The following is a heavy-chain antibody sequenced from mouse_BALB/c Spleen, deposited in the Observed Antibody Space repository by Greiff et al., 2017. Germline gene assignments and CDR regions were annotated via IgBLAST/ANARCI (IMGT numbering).Heavy chain of an antibody. CDR3: ARDNGYLDY. CDR2: IRNKANGYTT. Sequence: EVQLVESGGGLVQPGGSLRLSCATSGFTFTDYYMSWVRQPPGKALEWLGFIRNKANGYTTEYSASVKGRFTISRDNSQSILYLQMNTLRAEDSATYYCARDNGYLDYWGQGTTLTVSS. CDR1: GFTFTDYY. J-gene: IGHJ2*01. D-gene: IGHD1-1*02. V-gene: IGHV7-3*02.